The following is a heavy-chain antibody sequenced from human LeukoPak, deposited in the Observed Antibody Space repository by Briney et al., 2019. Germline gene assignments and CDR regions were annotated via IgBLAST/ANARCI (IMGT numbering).Heavy chain of an antibody. D-gene: IGHD2-2*02. CDR1: GGTFSSYA. CDR3: AVTEPVPAAISRRFDP. Sequence: SVKVSCKASGGTFSSYAIIWVRQAPGQGLEWMGGIIPIFGTANYAQKFQGRVTITADESTSTAYMELSSLRSEDTAVYYCAVTEPVPAAISRRFDPWGQGTLVTVSS. V-gene: IGHV1-69*13. CDR2: IIPIFGTA. J-gene: IGHJ5*02.